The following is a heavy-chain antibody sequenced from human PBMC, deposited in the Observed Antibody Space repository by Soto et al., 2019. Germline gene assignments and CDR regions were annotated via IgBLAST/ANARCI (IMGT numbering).Heavy chain of an antibody. CDR3: ARGSRVKIPAASGRDYYYHGLDV. D-gene: IGHD6-25*01. CDR2: INHRGST. J-gene: IGHJ6*02. Sequence: QVQLQQWGAGLLKPSETLSLTCAVYGGSFRGYYWSWIRQPPGKGLEWIGEINHRGSTNYNPSAKSRVTISVDTSKNQFSLKLNSVTAADTAVYYCARGSRVKIPAASGRDYYYHGLDVWGQGTAVTVSS. CDR1: GGSFRGYY. V-gene: IGHV4-34*01.